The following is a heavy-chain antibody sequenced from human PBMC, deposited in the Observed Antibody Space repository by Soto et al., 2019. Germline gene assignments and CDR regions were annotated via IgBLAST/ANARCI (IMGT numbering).Heavy chain of an antibody. CDR2: IYYCGRT. CDR1: GGSISSISYY. V-gene: IGHV4-39*01. Sequence: QLQLQESGPGLVKPSETLSLTCTVSGGSISSISYYWGWIRQPPGKGLEWIGSIYYCGRTYHNPSLQVSVTRSVDTFKHQFALKLSSVTAAVTAVYCGASPKIAFYNWFDPWGQGTLVTFSS. CDR3: ASPKIAFYNWFDP. D-gene: IGHD3-3*02. J-gene: IGHJ5*02.